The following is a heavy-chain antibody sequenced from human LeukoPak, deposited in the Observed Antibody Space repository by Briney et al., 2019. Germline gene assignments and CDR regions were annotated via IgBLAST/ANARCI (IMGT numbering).Heavy chain of an antibody. Sequence: ASVKVSCKASGYTFTSYGISWVRQAPGQGLEWMGWISAYNGNTNYAQKLQGRVTMTTDTSTNTAYMELRSLRSDDTAVYYCARLEMATPSSPYFDYWGQGTLVTVSS. CDR2: ISAYNGNT. CDR1: GYTFTSYG. D-gene: IGHD5-24*01. CDR3: ARLEMATPSSPYFDY. J-gene: IGHJ4*02. V-gene: IGHV1-18*01.